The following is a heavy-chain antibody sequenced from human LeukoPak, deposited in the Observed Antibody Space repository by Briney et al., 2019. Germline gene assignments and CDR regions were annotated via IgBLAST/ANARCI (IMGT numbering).Heavy chain of an antibody. CDR1: GFTFSSYA. Sequence: PGGSLRLSCAASGFTFSSYAMGCVRQAPGKGLEWVSAISGSGGSTYYADSVRGRFTISRDNSKNTLYLQMNSLRAEDTAVYYCAKDWYCSSTSCPNWFDRWGQGTLVTVSS. CDR2: ISGSGGST. J-gene: IGHJ5*02. CDR3: AKDWYCSSTSCPNWFDR. V-gene: IGHV3-23*01. D-gene: IGHD2-2*01.